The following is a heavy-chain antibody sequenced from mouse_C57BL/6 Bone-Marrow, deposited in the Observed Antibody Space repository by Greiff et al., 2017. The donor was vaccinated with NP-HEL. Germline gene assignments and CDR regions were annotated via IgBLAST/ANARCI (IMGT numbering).Heavy chain of an antibody. V-gene: IGHV1-26*01. J-gene: IGHJ2*01. CDR2: INPNNGGT. CDR3: AREVLLLRDGVDY. Sequence: EVQLQQSGPELVKPGASVKISCKASGYTFTDYYMNWVKQSHGKSLEWIGDINPNNGGTSYNQKFKGKATLTVDKSSSTAYMELRSLTSEDSAVYYCAREVLLLRDGVDYWGQGTTLTVSS. D-gene: IGHD1-1*01. CDR1: GYTFTDYY.